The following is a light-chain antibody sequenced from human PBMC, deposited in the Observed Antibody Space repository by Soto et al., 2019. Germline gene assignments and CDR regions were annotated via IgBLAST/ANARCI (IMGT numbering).Light chain of an antibody. CDR3: QSHDSSLSGLVV. CDR2: GDN. Sequence: QSVLTQPPSVSGAPGQRVTISCTGSSSNIGAGYDVHWYQQLPGTAPKLLIYGDNNRPSGVPDRFSGSKSGTSASLAITGLQAEDEADYYCQSHDSSLSGLVVFGGGTQLTVL. V-gene: IGLV1-40*01. CDR1: SSNIGAGYD. J-gene: IGLJ2*01.